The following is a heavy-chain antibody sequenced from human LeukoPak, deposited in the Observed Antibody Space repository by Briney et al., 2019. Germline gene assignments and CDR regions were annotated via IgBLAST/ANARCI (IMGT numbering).Heavy chain of an antibody. V-gene: IGHV3-53*01. Sequence: GGSLRLSCAASGFTVSGNYMSWVRQPPGKGLEWVSVIYSDGSTYYADSVKGRFTISRDNSKNTLYLQMNSLRAEDMAVYYCARDPGYSYGYDYWGQGTLVIVSS. CDR3: ARDPGYSYGYDY. CDR2: IYSDGST. D-gene: IGHD5-18*01. J-gene: IGHJ4*02. CDR1: GFTVSGNY.